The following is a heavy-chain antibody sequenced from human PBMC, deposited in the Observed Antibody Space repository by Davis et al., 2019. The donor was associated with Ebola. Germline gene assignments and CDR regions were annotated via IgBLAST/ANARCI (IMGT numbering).Heavy chain of an antibody. J-gene: IGHJ4*02. CDR3: AKEKDRWGVGGPYYSNLDY. CDR1: GFTFSSYD. CDR2: ISYDGSNE. D-gene: IGHD2-15*01. V-gene: IGHV3-30*18. Sequence: PGGSLRLSCAASGFTFSSYDIHWVRQAPGKGLEWVAVISYDGSNEYYADSVKGRFTISRDNSKNTLYLQMNSLRAEDTAVYYCAKEKDRWGVGGPYYSNLDYWGQGTLVTVSS.